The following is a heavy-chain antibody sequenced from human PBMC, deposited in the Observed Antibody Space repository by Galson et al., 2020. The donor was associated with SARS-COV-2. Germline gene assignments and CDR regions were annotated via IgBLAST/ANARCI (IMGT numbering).Heavy chain of an antibody. V-gene: IGHV2-5*02. CDR3: AHVLYFESSGYWGFDY. CDR1: GFSLSSSGVG. Sequence: SGPTLVKPTQTLTLTYTFSGFSLSSSGVGVGWIRQPPGKALEWLALIYWDDDEHYSPSLKSRLTITKATSKNQVVLTMTNMDPVDTGTYYWAHVLYFESSGYWGFDYWGQGTRVIVSS. CDR2: IYWDDDE. D-gene: IGHD3-22*01. J-gene: IGHJ4*02.